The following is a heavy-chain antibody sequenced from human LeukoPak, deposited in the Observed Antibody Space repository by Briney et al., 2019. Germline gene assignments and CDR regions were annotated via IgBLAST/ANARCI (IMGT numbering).Heavy chain of an antibody. V-gene: IGHV4-34*01. CDR1: GGSFSGYY. CDR2: INHSGST. CDR3: ARLFWGCSSTSCGDY. D-gene: IGHD2-2*01. Sequence: PSETLSLTCAVYGGSFSGYYWSWIRQPPGKGLEWIGEINHSGSTNYNPSLKSRVTISVDTSKNLFSLKLSSVTAADTAVYYCARLFWGCSSTSCGDYWGQGTLVTVSS. J-gene: IGHJ4*02.